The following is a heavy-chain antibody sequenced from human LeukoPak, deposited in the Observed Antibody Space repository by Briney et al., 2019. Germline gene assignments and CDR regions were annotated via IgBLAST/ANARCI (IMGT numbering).Heavy chain of an antibody. CDR2: ISYDGSNK. CDR1: GFTFSSFS. V-gene: IGHV3-30*03. CDR3: ARDGYYYDSSGYYFAY. D-gene: IGHD3-22*01. J-gene: IGHJ4*02. Sequence: GGSLRLSCAATGFTFSSFSMHWVRQAPGKGLEWVAVISYDGSNKYYADSVKGRFTISRDNSKNTLYLQMNSLRAEDTAVYYCARDGYYYDSSGYYFAYWGQETLVTVSS.